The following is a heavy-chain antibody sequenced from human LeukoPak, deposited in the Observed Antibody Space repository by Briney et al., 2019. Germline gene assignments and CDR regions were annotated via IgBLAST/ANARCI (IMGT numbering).Heavy chain of an antibody. D-gene: IGHD3-10*01. J-gene: IGHJ5*02. Sequence: SETLSLTCTVSGGSISSYWSWIRQPAGKGLEWTGRIYGSGATTYNPSLKSRVSMSIDTSKNQFSLKLMSVTAADTAVYYCARDSGTTGEVKFDPWGQGTLVTVSS. CDR1: GGSISSY. CDR2: IYGSGAT. CDR3: ARDSGTTGEVKFDP. V-gene: IGHV4-4*07.